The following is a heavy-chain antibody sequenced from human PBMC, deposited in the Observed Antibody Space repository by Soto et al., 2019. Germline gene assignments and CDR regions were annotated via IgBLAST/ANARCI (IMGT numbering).Heavy chain of an antibody. CDR3: ARESSPGITIFGVVTRGYYFDS. CDR2: IYHSGST. V-gene: IGHV4-4*02. Sequence: SETLSLTCAVSGGSISSSNWWSWVRQPPGKGLEWIGEIYHSGSTNYNPSLKSRVTISVDKSKNQFSLKLSSVTAADTAVYYCARESSPGITIFGVVTRGYYFDSWGQGTLVTVSS. D-gene: IGHD3-3*01. J-gene: IGHJ4*02. CDR1: GGSISSSNW.